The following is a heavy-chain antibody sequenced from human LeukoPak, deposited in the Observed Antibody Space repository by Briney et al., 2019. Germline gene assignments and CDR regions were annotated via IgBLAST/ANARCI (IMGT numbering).Heavy chain of an antibody. CDR2: INPLGGST. V-gene: IGHV1-46*01. Sequence: ASVKVSCKASGGTFSRYTISWVRQRPGQGLEWMGIINPLGGSTSYAQNFQGRLTMTRDTSTSTVNMELNNLRSEDTAVYYCAKSVYGGNSWGFDCWGQGTLVTVSS. J-gene: IGHJ4*02. CDR1: GGTFSRYT. D-gene: IGHD4-23*01. CDR3: AKSVYGGNSWGFDC.